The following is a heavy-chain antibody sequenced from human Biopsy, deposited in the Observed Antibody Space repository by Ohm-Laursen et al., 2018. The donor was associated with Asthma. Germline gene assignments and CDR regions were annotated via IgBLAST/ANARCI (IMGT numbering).Heavy chain of an antibody. V-gene: IGHV1-18*01. D-gene: IGHD3-10*01. Sequence: ASVKVSCKVSDYIFPRYYISWVRQAPGQGLEWMGWISVYNGNTKVAQKLQDRVTMITDTSTSTAYMELRSLRSDDTAVYFCARAVDYSHYYGIDVWGQGTTVTVS. CDR2: ISVYNGNT. CDR1: DYIFPRYY. J-gene: IGHJ6*02. CDR3: ARAVDYSHYYGIDV.